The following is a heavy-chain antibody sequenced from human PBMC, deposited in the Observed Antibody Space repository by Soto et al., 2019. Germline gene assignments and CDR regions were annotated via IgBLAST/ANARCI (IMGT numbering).Heavy chain of an antibody. CDR3: ARDFDFWSGYLSSYGMDV. V-gene: IGHV4-59*01. CDR1: PRSFTNYS. J-gene: IGHJ6*02. Sequence: QVLQQESGPGLVKPSETLSLSCTVPPRSFTNYSWSWIRQPPGKGLEWIGYIYLSGSTNYNPSLKSRVTISKDPSKNQFSLTLRSVTAADTAVYFCARDFDFWSGYLSSYGMDVWGQGATVTVSS. CDR2: IYLSGST. D-gene: IGHD3-3*01.